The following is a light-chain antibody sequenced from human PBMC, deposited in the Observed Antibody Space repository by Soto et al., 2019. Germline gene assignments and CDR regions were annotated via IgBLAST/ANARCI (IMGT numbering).Light chain of an antibody. CDR3: SSYTTAFFYV. J-gene: IGLJ1*01. Sequence: QSALTQPASVSGSPGQSITISCTGSSSDIGAFNYVAWYQQHPGKAPKLIIHGVTNRPSGVSSRFSGSKSDYTASLTISGLQAEDEADYYCSSYTTAFFYVFGTGTKATV. CDR1: SSDIGAFNY. CDR2: GVT. V-gene: IGLV2-14*01.